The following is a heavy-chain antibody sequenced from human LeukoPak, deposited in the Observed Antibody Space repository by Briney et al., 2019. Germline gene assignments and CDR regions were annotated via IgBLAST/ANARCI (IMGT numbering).Heavy chain of an antibody. CDR2: IYYSGST. D-gene: IGHD2-15*01. CDR3: ARVPRGCCSGGSCYPGYFQH. J-gene: IGHJ1*01. CDR1: GGSISSYY. Sequence: SETLSLTCTVSGGSISSYYWSWIRQPPGKGLEWIGYIYYSGSTNYNPSLKSRVTISVDTSKNQFSLKLSSVTAADTAVYYCARVPRGCCSGGSCYPGYFQHWGQGTLVTVSS. V-gene: IGHV4-59*08.